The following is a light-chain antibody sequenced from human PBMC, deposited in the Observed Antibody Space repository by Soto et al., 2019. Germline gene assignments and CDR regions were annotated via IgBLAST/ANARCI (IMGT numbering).Light chain of an antibody. CDR3: SSYRSSSTLCV. V-gene: IGLV2-14*01. Sequence: QSVLTQPASVSGSPGQSITISCTGTSSDVGGYNYVSWYQQHPGKAPKLMIYDVSNRPSGVSNRFSASKSGNTASLTISGLQAEDEADYYCSSYRSSSTLCVFGTGTKLTVL. J-gene: IGLJ1*01. CDR2: DVS. CDR1: SSDVGGYNY.